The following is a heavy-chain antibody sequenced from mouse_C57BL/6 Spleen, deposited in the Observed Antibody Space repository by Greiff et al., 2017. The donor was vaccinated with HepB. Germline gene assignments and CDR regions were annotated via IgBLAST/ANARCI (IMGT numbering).Heavy chain of an antibody. CDR2: ISYDGSN. V-gene: IGHV3-6*01. J-gene: IGHJ1*03. Sequence: ESGPGLVKPSQSLSLTCSVTGYSITSGYYWNWIRQFPGNKLEWMGYISYDGSNNYNPSLKNRISITRDTSKNQFFLKLNSVTTEDTATYYCASYDYDEEYWYFDVWGTGTTVTVSS. D-gene: IGHD2-4*01. CDR1: GYSITSGYY. CDR3: ASYDYDEEYWYFDV.